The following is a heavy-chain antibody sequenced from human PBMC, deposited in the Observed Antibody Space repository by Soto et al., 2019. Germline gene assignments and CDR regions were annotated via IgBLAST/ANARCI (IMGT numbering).Heavy chain of an antibody. CDR1: GFTFRTYA. Sequence: GGSLRLSCAASGFTFRTYAMSWVRQAPGKGLEWVAAISGSGDTTYYADSVKGRFTISRDNAKNSLYLQMNSLRAEDTAVYYCARDLNFDWDILGYWGQGTLVTVSS. J-gene: IGHJ4*02. V-gene: IGHV3-23*01. CDR3: ARDLNFDWDILGY. D-gene: IGHD3-9*01. CDR2: ISGSGDTT.